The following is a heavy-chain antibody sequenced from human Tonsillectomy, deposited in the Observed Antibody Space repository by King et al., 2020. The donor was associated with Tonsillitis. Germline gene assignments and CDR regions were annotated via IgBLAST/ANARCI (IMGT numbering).Heavy chain of an antibody. Sequence: DVQLVESGGGLVQPGGSLRLSCAASRFTFSSYWMHWVRQAPGKGLVWVSRINSDGSGTTYADSVKGRFSISRDNAKKTLYLQMNSLRAKDTAVYFCARAPIGSYRTFWYQDREENAFDIWGQGTMVTVSS. CDR1: RFTFSSYW. CDR3: ARAPIGSYRTFWYQDREENAFDI. D-gene: IGHD1-26*01. CDR2: INSDGSGT. J-gene: IGHJ3*02. V-gene: IGHV3-74*01.